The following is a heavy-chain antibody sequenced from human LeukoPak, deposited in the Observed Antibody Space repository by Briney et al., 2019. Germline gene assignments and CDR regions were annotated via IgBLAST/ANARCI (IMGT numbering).Heavy chain of an antibody. CDR2: IYHSGST. V-gene: IGHV4-30-2*01. D-gene: IGHD3-16*01. Sequence: SQTLSLTCTVSGGSISSGGYYWSWIRQPPGKGLEWIGYIYHSGSTYYNPSLKSRVTISVDRSKNQFSLKLSSVTAADTAVYYCARDEGEGWFDPWGQGTLVTVSS. CDR1: GGSISSGGYY. CDR3: ARDEGEGWFDP. J-gene: IGHJ5*02.